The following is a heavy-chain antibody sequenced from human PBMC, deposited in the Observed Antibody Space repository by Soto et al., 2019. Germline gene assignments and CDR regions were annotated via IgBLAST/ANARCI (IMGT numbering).Heavy chain of an antibody. D-gene: IGHD4-17*01. Sequence: PSETLSLTCTVSGGSISSYYWSWIRQPPGKGLEWIGYIYYSGSTNYNPSLKSRVTISVDTSKNQFSLKLSSVTAADTAVYYCARINGDMYYYYYMDGWGKGTTVTVSS. CDR3: ARINGDMYYYYYMDG. CDR2: IYYSGST. J-gene: IGHJ6*03. CDR1: GGSISSYY. V-gene: IGHV4-59*01.